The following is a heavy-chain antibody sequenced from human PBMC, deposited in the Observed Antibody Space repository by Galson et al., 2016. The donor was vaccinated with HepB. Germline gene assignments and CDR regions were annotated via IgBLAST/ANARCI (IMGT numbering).Heavy chain of an antibody. CDR1: GLNVSSNY. J-gene: IGHJ4*02. CDR3: ARGSGVVATRYFDY. V-gene: IGHV3-53*01. D-gene: IGHD5-12*01. Sequence: SLRLSCAGSGLNVSSNYVTWVRQAPGKGLEWVSVIYSGGNTYYADSMKGRFTISRDNSKNTLYLQMNGLRAEDTAVYYCARGSGVVATRYFDYWGLGTLVTVSS. CDR2: IYSGGNT.